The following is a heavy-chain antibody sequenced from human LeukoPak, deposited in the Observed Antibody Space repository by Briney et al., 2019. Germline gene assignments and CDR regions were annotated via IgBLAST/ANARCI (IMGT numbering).Heavy chain of an antibody. Sequence: ASVKVPCKASGYTFTSYYMHWVRQAPGQGLEWMGIINPSGGSTSYAQKFQGRVTMTRDMSTSTVYMELSSLRSEDTAVYYCARPLLHSSGPFDAFDIWGQGTMVTVSS. CDR2: INPSGGST. D-gene: IGHD6-19*01. CDR1: GYTFTSYY. J-gene: IGHJ3*02. CDR3: ARPLLHSSGPFDAFDI. V-gene: IGHV1-46*01.